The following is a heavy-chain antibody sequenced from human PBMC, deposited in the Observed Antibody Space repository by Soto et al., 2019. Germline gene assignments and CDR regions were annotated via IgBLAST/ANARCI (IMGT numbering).Heavy chain of an antibody. CDR1: GFPFSSHW. CDR3: ARITSPGYFEP. CDR2: IKQDGSEK. D-gene: IGHD1-20*01. V-gene: IGHV3-7*05. Sequence: GGSLRLSCAASGFPFSSHWMTWVRQAPGKGLEWVAYIKQDGSEKYYVDSVMGRFTMSRDNTQSSLSLQMNTLRVEDSAVYYCARITSPGYFEPWGQGTLVTVPS. J-gene: IGHJ4*02.